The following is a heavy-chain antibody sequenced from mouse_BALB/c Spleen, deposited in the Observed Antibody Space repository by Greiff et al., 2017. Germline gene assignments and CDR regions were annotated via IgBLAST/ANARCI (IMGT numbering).Heavy chain of an antibody. J-gene: IGHJ4*01. CDR1: GYTFTDYN. V-gene: IGHV1S29*02. Sequence: EVQLQQSGPELVKPGASVKISCKASGYTFTDYNMHWVKQSHGKSLEWIGYIYPYNGGTGYNQKFKSKATLTVDNSSSTAYMELRSLTSEDSAVYYCARRPLLRYYYAMDYWGQGTSVTVSS. D-gene: IGHD1-1*01. CDR3: ARRPLLRYYYAMDY. CDR2: IYPYNGGT.